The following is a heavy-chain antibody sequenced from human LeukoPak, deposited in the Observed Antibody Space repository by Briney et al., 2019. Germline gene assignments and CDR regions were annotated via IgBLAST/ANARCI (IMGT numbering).Heavy chain of an antibody. CDR1: GASISSYY. V-gene: IGHV4-59*01. Sequence: SETLSLTCTVSGASISSYYWSWIRQPPGKGLEWIGYIYYSGSTNYNPSLKSRVTISVDTSKNQFSLRLSSVTAADTAAYYCAREWNYVIDSWGQGTLVTVSS. D-gene: IGHD1-7*01. CDR2: IYYSGST. CDR3: AREWNYVIDS. J-gene: IGHJ5*01.